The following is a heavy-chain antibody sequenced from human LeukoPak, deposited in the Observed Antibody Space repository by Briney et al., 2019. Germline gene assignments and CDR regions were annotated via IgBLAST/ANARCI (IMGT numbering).Heavy chain of an antibody. CDR3: ARDVYGDYVPSGDY. CDR2: ISYDGSNK. D-gene: IGHD4-17*01. J-gene: IGHJ4*02. CDR1: GFTFSSYA. V-gene: IGHV3-30-3*01. Sequence: GGSLRLSCAASGFTFSSYAMHWVRQAPGKGLEWVAVISYDGSNKYYADSVKGRFTISRDNSKNTLYLQMNSLRAGDTAVYYCARDVYGDYVPSGDYWGQGTLVTVSS.